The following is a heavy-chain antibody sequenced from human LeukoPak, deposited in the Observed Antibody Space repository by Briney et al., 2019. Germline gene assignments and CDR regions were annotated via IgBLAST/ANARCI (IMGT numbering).Heavy chain of an antibody. Sequence: PGGSLRLSCAASGFTFSNYGMSWVRQAPGKGLEWVSSISSSSSYIYYADSVKGRFTISRDNAKNSLYLQMNSLRAEDTAVYYCARAAPTRTLIGSGADYWGQGTLVTVSS. J-gene: IGHJ4*02. V-gene: IGHV3-21*01. CDR2: ISSSSSYI. D-gene: IGHD3-22*01. CDR1: GFTFSNYG. CDR3: ARAAPTRTLIGSGADY.